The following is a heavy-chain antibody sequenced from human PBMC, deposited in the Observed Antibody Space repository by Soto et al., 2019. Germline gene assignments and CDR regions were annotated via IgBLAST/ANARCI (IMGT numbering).Heavy chain of an antibody. D-gene: IGHD3-10*01. CDR3: ARGGGGLDV. CDR2: INIDGSDR. Sequence: GSLRLSCAASVFSFSKYSMYWVRQAPGKGPIWMSRINIDGSDRMYADSVRGRFTISRDNAMNTLYLQMNSLRPEDTAVYYCARGGGGLDVWGPGTTVTVSS. V-gene: IGHV3-74*03. CDR1: VFSFSKYS. J-gene: IGHJ6*02.